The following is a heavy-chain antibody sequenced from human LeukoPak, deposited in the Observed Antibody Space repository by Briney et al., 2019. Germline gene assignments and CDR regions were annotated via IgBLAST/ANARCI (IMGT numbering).Heavy chain of an antibody. CDR1: GGSISSYY. CDR2: IYTSGST. CDR3: ARLGIAAHNWFDP. V-gene: IGHV4-4*09. Sequence: SETLSLACTVSGGSISSYYWSWIRQPPGKGLEWIGYIYTSGSTNYNPSLKSRVTISVDTSKNQISLKLSSVTAADTAVYYCARLGIAAHNWFDPWGQGTLVTVSS. D-gene: IGHD6-13*01. J-gene: IGHJ5*02.